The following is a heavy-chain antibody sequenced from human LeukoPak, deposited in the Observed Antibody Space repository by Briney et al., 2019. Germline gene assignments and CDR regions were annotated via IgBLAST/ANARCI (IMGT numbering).Heavy chain of an antibody. D-gene: IGHD2-2*01. V-gene: IGHV2-5*01. CDR1: GVSLSTSGVG. Sequence: SGPTLVKPTQTLTLTRTFSGVSLSTSGVGVGWIRQPPGKALEWLALIYWNDDKRYSPSLKSRLTITKDTSKNQVVLTMTNMDPVDTATYYCAHRPSDIVVVPAVHGWFDPWGQGTLVTVSS. J-gene: IGHJ5*02. CDR3: AHRPSDIVVVPAVHGWFDP. CDR2: IYWNDDK.